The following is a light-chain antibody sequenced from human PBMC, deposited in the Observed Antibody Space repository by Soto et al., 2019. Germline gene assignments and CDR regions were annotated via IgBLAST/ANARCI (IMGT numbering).Light chain of an antibody. J-gene: IGKJ2*01. CDR1: QSISSY. CDR3: HQSYSTPYT. CDR2: AAS. V-gene: IGKV1-39*01. Sequence: DLQMTQSPSSLSASVGDRVTISCRASQSISSYLNWYQQKPGKAPELLIFAASNLQSGVPSRFSGSGSGTDFTLTISRLQPEDVATYYCHQSYSTPYTFGQGTKLEIK.